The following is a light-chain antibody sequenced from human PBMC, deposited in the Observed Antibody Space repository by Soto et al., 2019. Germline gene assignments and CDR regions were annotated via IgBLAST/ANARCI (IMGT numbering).Light chain of an antibody. Sequence: EVVLTQSPGTVSLSPGERVTLSCRASQSVISNYLAWYQQRPGQAPRLLIYAASSRATGIPDRFSGSGSGTYFTLSTSSLEPEDFAVYYCQQYGSSLTWTFGQGTKVEMK. CDR3: QQYGSSLTWT. CDR1: QSVISNY. V-gene: IGKV3-20*01. J-gene: IGKJ1*01. CDR2: AAS.